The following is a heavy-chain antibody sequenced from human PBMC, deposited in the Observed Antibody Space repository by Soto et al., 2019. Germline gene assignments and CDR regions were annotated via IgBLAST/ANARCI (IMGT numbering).Heavy chain of an antibody. D-gene: IGHD4-4*01. CDR1: GGTFSSYS. V-gene: IGHV1-69*08. CDR3: ATDKDSTYDY. Sequence: QVQLVQSGAEVKKPGSSVKVSCKASGGTFSSYSFTWVRQAPGQGLEWMGRIIPILGIANYAQNFQGRVTITADKSTSTAYMELSSLRSEDTAVYYCATDKDSTYDYWGQGTLVTVSS. CDR2: IIPILGIA. J-gene: IGHJ4*02.